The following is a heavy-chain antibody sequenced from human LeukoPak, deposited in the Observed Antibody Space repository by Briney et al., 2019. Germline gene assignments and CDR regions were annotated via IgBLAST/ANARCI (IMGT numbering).Heavy chain of an antibody. D-gene: IGHD5-24*01. J-gene: IGHJ4*02. V-gene: IGHV4-61*02. CDR1: GGSVSSGSYY. Sequence: SETLSLTCTVSGGSVSSGSYYWSWIRQPAGKGLEWIGRIYTSGSTNYNPSLKSRVTISIDTSKDQFSLNLNSGTAADTAVYYCATLRHIDGYNFDYWGQGTLVTVSS. CDR2: IYTSGST. CDR3: ATLRHIDGYNFDY.